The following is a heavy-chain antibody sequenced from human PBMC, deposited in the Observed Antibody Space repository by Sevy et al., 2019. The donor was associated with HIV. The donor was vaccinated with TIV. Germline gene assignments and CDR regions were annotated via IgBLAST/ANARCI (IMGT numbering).Heavy chain of an antibody. CDR1: GFTFSSYS. V-gene: IGHV3-21*01. J-gene: IGHJ3*02. CDR3: AREVPLFAFDI. D-gene: IGHD3-10*01. CDR2: INSSSSYI. Sequence: GGSLRLSCAASGFTFSSYSMNWVRQAPGKGLEWVSSINSSSSYIYYADSVKGRFTISRDNAKNSLYLQMNSLRAEDTAVYYCAREVPLFAFDIWGQGTMVTVSS.